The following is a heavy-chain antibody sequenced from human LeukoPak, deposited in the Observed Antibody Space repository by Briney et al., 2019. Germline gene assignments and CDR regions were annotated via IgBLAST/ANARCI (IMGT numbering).Heavy chain of an antibody. CDR2: ISYSGST. D-gene: IGHD3-22*01. CDR1: GGSISSITYY. V-gene: IGHV4-61*01. CDR3: ARGGPGSGYHYYLDY. J-gene: IGHJ4*02. Sequence: KPSETLSLTCTVSGGSISSITYYWSWIRQPPGKGVEWIGYISYSGSTNYNPSLRSRVSISIDTSRNQFSLNLSSVTGADTAVYYCARGGPGSGYHYYLDYWGQGIRVTVSS.